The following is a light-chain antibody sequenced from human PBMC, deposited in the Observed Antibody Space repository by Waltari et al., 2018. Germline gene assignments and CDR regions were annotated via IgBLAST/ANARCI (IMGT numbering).Light chain of an antibody. V-gene: IGKV1-5*03. CDR3: LQYHSYSK. J-gene: IGKJ2*01. Sequence: DIQMPQSPSTLSASVGVRVTITCRASETVLTWLAWYQQKPGKAPKLLIYKASSLESGVPSRFSGSASGTEFTLTISSLQPDDSATYYCLQYHSYSKFGQGTKLEIK. CDR1: ETVLTW. CDR2: KAS.